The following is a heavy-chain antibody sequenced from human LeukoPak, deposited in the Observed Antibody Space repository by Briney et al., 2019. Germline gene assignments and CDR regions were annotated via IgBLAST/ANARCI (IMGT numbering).Heavy chain of an antibody. Sequence: ASVKVSCKVSGYTLTELSMHWVRQAPGKGLEWMGGFDPEDGETIYAQKFQGRVTMTEDTSTDTAYMELSSLRSEDTAVYYCATALGYYGPGSLYDMDVWGQGTTVTVSS. D-gene: IGHD3-10*01. J-gene: IGHJ6*02. V-gene: IGHV1-24*01. CDR3: ATALGYYGPGSLYDMDV. CDR2: FDPEDGET. CDR1: GYTLTELS.